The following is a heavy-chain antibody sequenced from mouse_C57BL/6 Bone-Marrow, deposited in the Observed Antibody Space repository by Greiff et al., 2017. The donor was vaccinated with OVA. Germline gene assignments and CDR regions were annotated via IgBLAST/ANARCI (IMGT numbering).Heavy chain of an antibody. Sequence: EVKLEESGGGLVQPGGSLKLSCAASGFTFSDYYMYWVRQTPEKRLEWVAYISNGGGSTYYPDTVKGRFTISRDNAKNTLYLQMSRLKSEDTAMYYCARLSTTVDYWGQGTSVTVSS. CDR2: ISNGGGST. V-gene: IGHV5-12*01. D-gene: IGHD1-1*01. CDR1: GFTFSDYY. CDR3: ARLSTTVDY. J-gene: IGHJ4*01.